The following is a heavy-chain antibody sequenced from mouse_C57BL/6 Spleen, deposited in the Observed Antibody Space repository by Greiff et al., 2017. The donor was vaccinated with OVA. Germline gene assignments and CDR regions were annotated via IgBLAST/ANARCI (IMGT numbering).Heavy chain of an antibody. Sequence: VQLQQPGAELVRPGSSVKLSCKASGYTFTSYWMDWVKQRPGQGLEWIGNIYPSDSETHYNQKFKDKATLTVDKSSSTAYMQLSSLTSEDSAVYYCARYDGYPFAYWGQGTLVTVSA. V-gene: IGHV1-61*01. D-gene: IGHD2-3*01. CDR1: GYTFTSYW. CDR2: IYPSDSET. CDR3: ARYDGYPFAY. J-gene: IGHJ3*01.